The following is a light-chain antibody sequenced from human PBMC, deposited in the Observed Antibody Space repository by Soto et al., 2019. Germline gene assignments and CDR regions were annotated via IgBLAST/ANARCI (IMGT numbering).Light chain of an antibody. CDR1: QSVSSN. CDR2: GAS. J-gene: IGKJ1*01. V-gene: IGKV3-15*01. CDR3: QQYSRWPT. Sequence: EIVMTQSPAPLSVSPGERATLSCRASQSVSSNLAWYQQKPGQAPRLLIYGASVRATGIPARFSGSGSGTEFTLTISSLQSEDFGVYYCQQYSRWPTFGQGTKVDIK.